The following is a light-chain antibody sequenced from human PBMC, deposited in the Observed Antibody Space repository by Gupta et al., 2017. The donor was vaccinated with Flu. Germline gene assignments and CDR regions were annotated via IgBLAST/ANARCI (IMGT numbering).Light chain of an antibody. CDR1: SSDVGGYNY. CDR2: EVT. V-gene: IGLV2-8*01. Sequence: QSALNQPPSASGSPGQTVTISCTGSSSDVGGYNYVSWYQQHPGKAPKLLIYEVTRRPSGVPDRFSGSKSGNTASLTVSGLQAEDGADYYCSSYGGSSNFEVFGGGTKLTV. J-gene: IGLJ3*02. CDR3: SSYGGSSNFEV.